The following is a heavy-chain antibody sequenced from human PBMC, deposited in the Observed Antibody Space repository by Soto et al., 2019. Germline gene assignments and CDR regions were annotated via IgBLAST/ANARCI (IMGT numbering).Heavy chain of an antibody. CDR1: GYTFTGYY. CDR3: ARAVVGYCISTSCYDGDYCYGMDV. D-gene: IGHD2-2*01. CDR2: INPNSGGT. V-gene: IGHV1-2*04. J-gene: IGHJ6*02. Sequence: GASVKVSCKASGYTFTGYYMHWVRQAPGQGLEWMGWINPNSGGTNYAQKFQGWVTMTRDTSISTAYMELSRLRSDDTAVYYCARAVVGYCISTSCYDGDYCYGMDVWGQGTTVTVSS.